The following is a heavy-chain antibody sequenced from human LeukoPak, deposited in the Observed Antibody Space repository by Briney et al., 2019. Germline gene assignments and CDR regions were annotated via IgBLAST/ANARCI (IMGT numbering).Heavy chain of an antibody. CDR2: IYASGST. CDR3: ARGRGARVTTDY. CDR1: GGSISSYY. J-gene: IGHJ4*02. Sequence: KPSETLSLTCTVSGGSISSYYWSWIRQPAGKGLEWIGRIYASGSTNYNPSLKSRVTMSVDTSKNQLSLKLTSVTAADTAVYYCARGRGARVTTDYWGQGTLVTVSS. V-gene: IGHV4-4*07. D-gene: IGHD2-21*02.